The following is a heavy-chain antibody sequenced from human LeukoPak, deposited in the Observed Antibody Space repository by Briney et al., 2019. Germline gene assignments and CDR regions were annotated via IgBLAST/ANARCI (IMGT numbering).Heavy chain of an antibody. D-gene: IGHD3-22*01. CDR2: IKQDGNEK. J-gene: IGHJ6*03. CDR1: GFTFSSYW. CDR3: ARVSYYDSSGYYPAYYYYYYMDV. V-gene: IGHV3-7*01. Sequence: GRSLRLSCAASGFTFSSYWISWVRQAPGQGLEWVANIKQDGNEKYYVNSVKGRFTISRDNAKNSLYLQMNSLRADDTAVYYCARVSYYDSSGYYPAYYYYYYMDVWGKGTTVTVSS.